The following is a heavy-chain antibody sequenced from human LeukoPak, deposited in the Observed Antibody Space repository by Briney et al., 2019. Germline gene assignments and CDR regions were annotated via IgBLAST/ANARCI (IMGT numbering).Heavy chain of an antibody. J-gene: IGHJ4*02. CDR3: ARGTGNYCFDC. CDR2: INPNSGDT. CDR1: GYTFIAYY. Sequence: ASVKVSCKTSGYTFIAYYMHWVRQAPGQGLEWMGWINPNSGDTNYAHKFQGRVTMTRDTSISTAYMELSRLRSDDTAVYYCARGTGNYCFDCWGQGTLVTVSS. V-gene: IGHV1-2*02. D-gene: IGHD2-8*02.